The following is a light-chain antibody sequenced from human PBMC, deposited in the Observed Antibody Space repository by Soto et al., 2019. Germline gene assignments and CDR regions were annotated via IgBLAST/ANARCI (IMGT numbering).Light chain of an antibody. J-gene: IGKJ4*01. CDR2: KAS. CDR3: QQANSFTLS. CDR1: PSISSY. V-gene: IGKV1-39*01. Sequence: DIQMTQSPSSLSASVGDRVTITCRASPSISSYLNWYQKKPGKDPKILIYKASNLESGVPSRFSGSVSGTDFNLTLTGLQTDDVATYDGQQANSFTLSFGGCTKVDIK.